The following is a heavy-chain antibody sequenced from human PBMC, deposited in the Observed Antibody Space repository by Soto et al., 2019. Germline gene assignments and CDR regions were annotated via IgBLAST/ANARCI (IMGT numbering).Heavy chain of an antibody. CDR3: DSSGYYLLPSYYYGMDV. J-gene: IGHJ6*02. V-gene: IGHV5-51*01. Sequence: PGESLRISCKGSGYIFTNYWIGWVRQMPGKGLEWMGIIFPSDSDTRYSPSFQGQVTISADQSINTAYLQWSSLKASDTAEYYYDSSGYYLLPSYYYGMDVWGQGTTVTVSS. CDR1: GYIFTNYW. D-gene: IGHD3-22*01. CDR2: IFPSDSDT.